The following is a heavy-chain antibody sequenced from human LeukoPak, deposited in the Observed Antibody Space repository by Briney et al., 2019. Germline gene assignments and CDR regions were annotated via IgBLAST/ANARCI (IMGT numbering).Heavy chain of an antibody. CDR1: GFTFRSYS. Sequence: GGSLRLSCAASGFTFRSYSMNWVRQAPGKGLEWVSSISSSSTNIYYADSVKGRFTISRDNAKNSLYLQMNSLRAEDTAMYYCARAQGSGWSYQYYYGMDVWGQGTTVTVSS. J-gene: IGHJ6*02. D-gene: IGHD6-19*01. V-gene: IGHV3-21*01. CDR3: ARAQGSGWSYQYYYGMDV. CDR2: ISSSSTNI.